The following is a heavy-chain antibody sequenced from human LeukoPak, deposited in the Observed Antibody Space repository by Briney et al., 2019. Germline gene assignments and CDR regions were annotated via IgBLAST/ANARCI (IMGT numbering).Heavy chain of an antibody. J-gene: IGHJ6*02. CDR1: GGSISSSSYY. D-gene: IGHD6-13*01. Sequence: SETLSLTCTVSGGSISSSSYYWGWIRQPPGKGLEWIGSIYYSGSTYYNPSLKSRVTISVDTSKNQFSLKLSSVTAADTAVCYCARGRSSSWYYYYYYGMDVWGQGTTVTVSS. CDR3: ARGRSSSWYYYYYYGMDV. V-gene: IGHV4-39*07. CDR2: IYYSGST.